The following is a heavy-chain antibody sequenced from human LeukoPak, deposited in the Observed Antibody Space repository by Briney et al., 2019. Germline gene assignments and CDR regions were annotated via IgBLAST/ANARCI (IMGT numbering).Heavy chain of an antibody. J-gene: IGHJ6*03. V-gene: IGHV3-23*01. CDR3: ARASSGLYPEYFYYYYMDV. Sequence: PGWSLRLSCAASGFTFSSSAMSWVRQAPGKGLEWVSTISGSDSSTHYADSVKGRFTISRDNAKNSLYLQMNSLRVEDTAVYYCARASSGLYPEYFYYYYMDVWGKGTTVTVSS. CDR1: GFTFSSSA. CDR2: ISGSDSST. D-gene: IGHD6-19*01.